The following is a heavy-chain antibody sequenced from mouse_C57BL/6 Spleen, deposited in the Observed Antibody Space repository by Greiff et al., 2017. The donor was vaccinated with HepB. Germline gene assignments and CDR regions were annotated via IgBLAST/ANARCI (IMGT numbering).Heavy chain of an antibody. V-gene: IGHV1-7*01. D-gene: IGHD2-4*01. CDR2: INPSSGYT. CDR3: AREAIYDDYDGAMDY. J-gene: IGHJ4*01. CDR1: GYTFTSYW. Sequence: VQLQQSGAELAKPGASVKLSCKASGYTFTSYWMHWVKQRPGQGLEWIGYINPSSGYTKYNQKFKDKATVTADKSSSTAYMQLSSLTYEDSAVYYCAREAIYDDYDGAMDYWGQGTSVTVSS.